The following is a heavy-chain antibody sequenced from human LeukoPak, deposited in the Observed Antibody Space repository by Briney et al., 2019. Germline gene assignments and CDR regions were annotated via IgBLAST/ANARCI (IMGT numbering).Heavy chain of an antibody. CDR2: ISSTSSTI. Sequence: PGGSLRLSYAASGFTFSDYYMSWIRQAPGKGLEWISKISSTSSTIYYADSVKGRFTISRDNGENALYLQMNSLRAEDTAVYYCARDRQRIYGLDVWGQGTTVTVSS. CDR1: GFTFSDYY. D-gene: IGHD1-1*01. V-gene: IGHV3-11*01. CDR3: ARDRQRIYGLDV. J-gene: IGHJ6*02.